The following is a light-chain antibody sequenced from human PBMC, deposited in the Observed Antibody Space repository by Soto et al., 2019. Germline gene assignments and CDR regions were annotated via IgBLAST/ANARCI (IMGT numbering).Light chain of an antibody. CDR2: GAS. CDR3: QQYRSSLIT. CDR1: QSVTTGYLGSSY. J-gene: IGKJ5*01. Sequence: EIVLTQSPGTLSLSPGERATLSCRASQSVTTGYLGSSYLAWYQQKPGQSPRLLIYGASSRATGIPDRFSGRGSGTDFTLTISRLEPEDFAVYYCQQYRSSLITFGQGTRLEIK. V-gene: IGKV3-20*01.